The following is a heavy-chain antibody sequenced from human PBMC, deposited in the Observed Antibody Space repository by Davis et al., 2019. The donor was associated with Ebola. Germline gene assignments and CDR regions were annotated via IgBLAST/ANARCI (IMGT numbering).Heavy chain of an antibody. J-gene: IGHJ4*02. CDR2: VYHGGNT. D-gene: IGHD6-6*01. Sequence: SETLSLTCAVSGDSIRSSNWWSWVRQSPGKGLEWIGEVYHGGNTNYNPSLKSRVTISVDTSKNQFSLKLSSVTAADTAVYYCARNSGIAARWLGYWGQGTLVTVSS. CDR3: ARNSGIAARWLGY. CDR1: GDSIRSSNW. V-gene: IGHV4-4*02.